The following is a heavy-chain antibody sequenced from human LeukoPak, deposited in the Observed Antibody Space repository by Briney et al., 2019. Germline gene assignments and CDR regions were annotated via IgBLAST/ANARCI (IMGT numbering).Heavy chain of an antibody. V-gene: IGHV3-23*01. CDR3: AKSRSGGGSCYNY. CDR2: ISGSDDST. Sequence: QPGGSLRLSCAASGFIFSNYAMTWVRQAPGKGLEWVSTISGSDDSTFYADSVRGRFTISRDNSKNTLYLQMNSLRAEDTAAYYCAKSRSGGGSCYNYWGQGTLVTVSS. J-gene: IGHJ4*02. D-gene: IGHD2-15*01. CDR1: GFIFSNYA.